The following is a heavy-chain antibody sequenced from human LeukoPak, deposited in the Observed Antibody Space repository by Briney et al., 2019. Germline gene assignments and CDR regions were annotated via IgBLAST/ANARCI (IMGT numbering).Heavy chain of an antibody. D-gene: IGHD3-10*01. V-gene: IGHV3-15*01. J-gene: IGHJ4*02. Sequence: GGSLRLSCAASGFTFSNAWMSWVRQAPGKGLEWVGRIKSKTDGGTTDYAAPVKGRFTTSRDDSKNTLYLQMNSLKTEDTAIYYCTKTYYYGSESLDYWGQGTLVTVSS. CDR3: TKTYYYGSESLDY. CDR2: IKSKTDGGTT. CDR1: GFTFSNAW.